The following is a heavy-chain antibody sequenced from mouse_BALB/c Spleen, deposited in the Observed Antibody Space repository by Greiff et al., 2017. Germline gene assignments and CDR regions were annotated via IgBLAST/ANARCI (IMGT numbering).Heavy chain of an antibody. Sequence: VMLVESGPVLVQPSQSLSITCTVSGFSLTSYGVHWVRQSPGKGLEWLGVIWSGGSTDYNAAFISRLSISKDNSKSQVFFKMNSLQANDTAIYYCARMGGMIIGYWGQGTLVTVSA. V-gene: IGHV2-2*02. J-gene: IGHJ3*01. D-gene: IGHD2-4*01. CDR1: GFSLTSYG. CDR2: IWSGGST. CDR3: ARMGGMIIGY.